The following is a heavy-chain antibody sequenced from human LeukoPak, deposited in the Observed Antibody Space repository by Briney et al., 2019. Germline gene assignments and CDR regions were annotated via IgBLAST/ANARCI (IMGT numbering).Heavy chain of an antibody. CDR3: ARAQYSSSPDY. J-gene: IGHJ4*02. V-gene: IGHV3-48*02. CDR2: ISPSRTTI. D-gene: IGHD6-13*01. CDR1: GWTFSSYS. Sequence: PAESLTLTCAASGWTFSSYSLNWIRQPPGKGLEWISYISPSRTTIYNADSVNGLFTILRATTKHFVLMQMISLTDDDTAVCYSARAQYSSSPDYWGQGTLVTVCS.